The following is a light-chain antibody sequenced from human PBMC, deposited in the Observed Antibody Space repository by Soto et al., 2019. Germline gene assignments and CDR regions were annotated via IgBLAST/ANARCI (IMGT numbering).Light chain of an antibody. V-gene: IGKV3-20*01. Sequence: EIVLTQSPGTLSLSPGERATLSCRASQSVSSNYLTWYQQKPGQTPRLLIYGASSRATGIPDRFSGSGSGTDFTLNISRLEPEDFAVYYCHQYGSSSYTFGQGTKLEIK. J-gene: IGKJ2*01. CDR2: GAS. CDR3: HQYGSSSYT. CDR1: QSVSSNY.